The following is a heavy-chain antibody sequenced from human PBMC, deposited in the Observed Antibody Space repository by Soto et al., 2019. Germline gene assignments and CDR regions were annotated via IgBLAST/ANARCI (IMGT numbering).Heavy chain of an antibody. V-gene: IGHV3-74*03. CDR2: INSDGSRI. Sequence: EVQLVESGGGLVQPGGSLRLSCAASGFTFSSQWMYWVRQSPGKGPVWVSYINSDGSRIAYAYSVKGRFTISRDNAKNTLYLQMNSLRVEDTAVYYCVRDIRWGRGTLVTVSS. CDR1: GFTFSSQW. CDR3: VRDIR. J-gene: IGHJ4*02.